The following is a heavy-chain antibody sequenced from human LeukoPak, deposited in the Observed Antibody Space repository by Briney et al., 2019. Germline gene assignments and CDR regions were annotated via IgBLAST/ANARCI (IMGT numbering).Heavy chain of an antibody. CDR1: GFTFSNYG. J-gene: IGHJ3*02. V-gene: IGHV3-23*01. CDR2: IIGSGGIT. D-gene: IGHD3-22*01. Sequence: GGSLRLSCAASGFTFSNYGMSWVRQAPGKGLEWVSSIIGSGGITYYADSLKGRFTISRDKSNNTLYLQMNSLRAEDTAVHYCAKGNSGYYNDAFDIWGQGTMVTVSS. CDR3: AKGNSGYYNDAFDI.